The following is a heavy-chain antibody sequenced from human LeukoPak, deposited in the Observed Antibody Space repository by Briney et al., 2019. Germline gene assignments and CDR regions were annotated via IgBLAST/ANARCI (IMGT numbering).Heavy chain of an antibody. CDR1: SGSFSGYY. J-gene: IGHJ3*02. CDR3: SRPLRITMKVVDDRGRYAFDI. D-gene: IGHD3-22*01. V-gene: IGHV4-34*01. CDR2: INHSGST. Sequence: PSETLSLTCAVYSGSFSGYYWSWLRQPPGKGLEWIGEINHSGSTNYNPSLKSRVTISVDTSKNQFSLKLSSVTAADTAVYYCSRPLRITMKVVDDRGRYAFDIWGQGTMDTVSS.